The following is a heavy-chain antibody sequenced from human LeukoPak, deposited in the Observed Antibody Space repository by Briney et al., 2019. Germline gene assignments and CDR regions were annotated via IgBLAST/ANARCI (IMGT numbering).Heavy chain of an antibody. V-gene: IGHV3-21*01. CDR2: ISSSSSYI. CDR1: GFTFSSYS. J-gene: IGHJ4*02. Sequence: GGSLRLSCAASGFTFSSYSMNWVRQAPGKGLEWVSSISSSSSYIYYADSVKGRFTISRDNAKNSLYPQMNSLRAEDTAVYYCARFDGSGSYYPYYFDYWGQGTLVTVSS. D-gene: IGHD3-10*01. CDR3: ARFDGSGSYYPYYFDY.